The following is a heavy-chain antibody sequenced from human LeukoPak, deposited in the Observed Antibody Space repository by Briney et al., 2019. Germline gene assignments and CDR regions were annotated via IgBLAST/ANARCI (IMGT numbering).Heavy chain of an antibody. CDR3: ARDLASTPYWELDY. V-gene: IGHV1-2*06. Sequence: ASVKVSCKASGYTFTGYYMHWVRQAPGQGLEWMGRIHPNSGDTKFAQEFQGRVTMTRDTSITTAQMELSRLKSDDTALYYCARDLASTPYWELDYWGQGTLLTVSS. J-gene: IGHJ4*02. CDR2: IHPNSGDT. CDR1: GYTFTGYY. D-gene: IGHD1-26*01.